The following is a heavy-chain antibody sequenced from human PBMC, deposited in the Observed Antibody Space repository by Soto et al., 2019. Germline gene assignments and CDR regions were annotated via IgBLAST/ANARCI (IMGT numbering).Heavy chain of an antibody. CDR1: GFTFSDYA. J-gene: IGHJ4*02. V-gene: IGHV3-30*18. CDR3: AKCAFSGYSGYDSAPLDS. D-gene: IGHD5-12*01. Sequence: QVQLVESGGGVVQPGSSLRLSCAASGFTFSDYAIHWVRQAPGKGLEWVSHISYHGRHQFYVDSVKGRFTVSRDTSQNTVRMQMNSLRVEDTAVYFCAKCAFSGYSGYDSAPLDSWGQGTLVTVSS. CDR2: ISYHGRHQ.